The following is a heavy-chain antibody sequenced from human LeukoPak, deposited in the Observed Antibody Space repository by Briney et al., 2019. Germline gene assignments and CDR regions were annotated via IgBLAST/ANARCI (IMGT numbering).Heavy chain of an antibody. D-gene: IGHD3-10*01. V-gene: IGHV4-39*01. CDR2: IYYSGST. CDR1: GGSISSSSYY. CDR3: ARHKGTMVRGVIITASTYYYMDV. J-gene: IGHJ6*03. Sequence: SETLSLTCTVSGGSISSSSYYWGWIRQPPGKGLEWIGSIYYSGSTYYNPSLKSRVTISVDTSKNQFSLKLSSVTAADTAVYYCARHKGTMVRGVIITASTYYYMDVWGKGTTVTVSS.